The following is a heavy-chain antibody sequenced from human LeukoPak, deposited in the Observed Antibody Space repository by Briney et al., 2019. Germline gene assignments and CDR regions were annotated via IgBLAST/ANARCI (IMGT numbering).Heavy chain of an antibody. D-gene: IGHD2-15*01. J-gene: IGHJ3*02. V-gene: IGHV3-9*01. CDR1: GFTFSSYA. CDR3: AKVGLLNAFDI. CDR2: ISWNSVSI. Sequence: GGSLRLSCAASGFTFSSYAMHWVRQAPGKGLEWVSHISWNSVSIDYADSVKGRFTISRDNAKNSLYLQMNSLRAEDTALYYCAKVGLLNAFDIWGQGTMVTVSS.